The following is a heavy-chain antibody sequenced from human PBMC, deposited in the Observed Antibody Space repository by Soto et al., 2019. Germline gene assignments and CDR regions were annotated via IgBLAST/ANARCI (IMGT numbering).Heavy chain of an antibody. V-gene: IGHV1-18*01. Sequence: ASVKVSCKASGYAFTSYGISWVRQAPGQGLEWMGWISTYNHNTNYAQRLQDRVTMTTDTSTSTAYMELRSLRSDDTAMYYCARLSRDGYEYWGQGTLVTVSS. J-gene: IGHJ4*02. CDR3: ARLSRDGYEY. CDR2: ISTYNHNT. CDR1: GYAFTSYG. D-gene: IGHD5-12*01.